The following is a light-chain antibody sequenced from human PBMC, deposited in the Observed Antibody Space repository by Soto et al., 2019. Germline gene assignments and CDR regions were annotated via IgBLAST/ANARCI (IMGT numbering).Light chain of an antibody. CDR2: EVS. J-gene: IGLJ2*01. Sequence: QSALTQPPSASGSPGQTVTISCTGTSSDVGGYNYVSWCQQHPGKAPKLMIYEVSKRPSGVPDRFSGSKSGNTASLTVSGLQAEDEADYYCSSYAGSKVFGGGTKVTVL. CDR3: SSYAGSKV. CDR1: SSDVGGYNY. V-gene: IGLV2-8*01.